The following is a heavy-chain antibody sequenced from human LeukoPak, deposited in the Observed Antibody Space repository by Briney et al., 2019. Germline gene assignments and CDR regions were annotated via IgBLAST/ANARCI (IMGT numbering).Heavy chain of an antibody. CDR1: GFTVSSKY. D-gene: IGHD6-19*01. CDR2: FYSGGST. J-gene: IGHJ4*02. CDR3: ARGPGWNYFDY. V-gene: IGHV3-66*01. Sequence: GGSLRLPCAAFGFTVSSKYMSWVRQAPGKGLEWVSVFYSGGSTYYADSVKGRYTISRDNSKNTLYFQMNSLRAEDTAVYYCARGPGWNYFDYWGQGTLVTVSS.